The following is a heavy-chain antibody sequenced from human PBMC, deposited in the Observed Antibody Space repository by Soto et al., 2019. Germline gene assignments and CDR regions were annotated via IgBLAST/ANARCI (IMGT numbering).Heavy chain of an antibody. V-gene: IGHV3-73*01. CDR1: GFTFSGSA. Sequence: PGGSLRLSSAASGFTFSGSAMHWVRQASGKGLEWVGRIRSKANSYATAYAASVKGRFTISRDDSKNTAYLQMNSLKTEDTAVYYCTRLPLANSSPTNPPRHYYYYGMDVWGQGTTVTVYS. D-gene: IGHD6-13*01. CDR3: TRLPLANSSPTNPPRHYYYYGMDV. CDR2: IRSKANSYAT. J-gene: IGHJ6*02.